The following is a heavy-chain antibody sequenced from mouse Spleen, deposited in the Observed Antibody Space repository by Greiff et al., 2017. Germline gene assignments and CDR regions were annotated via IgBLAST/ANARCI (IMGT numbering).Heavy chain of an antibody. Sequence: EVQLQQSGAELVRPGASVKLSCTASGFNIKDDYMHWVKQRPEQGLEWIGWIDPENGDTEYASKFQGKATITADTSSNTAYLQLSSLTSEDTAVYYCTTDYSNQAWFAYWGQGTLVTVSA. J-gene: IGHJ3*01. CDR2: IDPENGDT. CDR1: GFNIKDDY. CDR3: TTDYSNQAWFAY. D-gene: IGHD2-5*01. V-gene: IGHV14-4*01.